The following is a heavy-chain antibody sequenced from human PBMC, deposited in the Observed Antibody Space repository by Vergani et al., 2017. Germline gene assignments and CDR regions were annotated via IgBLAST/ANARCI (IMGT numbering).Heavy chain of an antibody. V-gene: IGHV4-34*01. J-gene: IGHJ4*02. CDR1: GGSFSGYY. Sequence: QVQLQQWGAGLLKPSETLSLTCAVYGGSFSGYYWSWIRQPPGKGLEWIGEINHSGSTNYNPSLKSRVTISVDTSKNQFSLKLSTVTAADTAVYYCARGRGYGSGSYYKPRIFDYWGQGTLVTGSS. CDR3: ARGRGYGSGSYYKPRIFDY. D-gene: IGHD3-10*01. CDR2: INHSGST.